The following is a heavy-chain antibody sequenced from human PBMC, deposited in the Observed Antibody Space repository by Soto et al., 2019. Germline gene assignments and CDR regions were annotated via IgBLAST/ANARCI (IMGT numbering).Heavy chain of an antibody. CDR2: IKSDGSNT. Sequence: EVQLVESGGALVQPRGSLGLSCEASGFDINTYWMHWVRQGPGKGLVWVSRIKSDGSNTDYADSVKGRFTISRDNAKNTLYLQLHSLRAEDTYVYYCARGIPGHYGVDVWGQGTTVTVSS. CDR3: ARGIPGHYGVDV. J-gene: IGHJ6*02. V-gene: IGHV3-74*01. D-gene: IGHD6-13*01. CDR1: GFDINTYW.